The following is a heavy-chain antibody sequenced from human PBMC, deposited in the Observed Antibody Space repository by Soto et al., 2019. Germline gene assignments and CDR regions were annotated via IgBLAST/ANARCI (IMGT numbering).Heavy chain of an antibody. V-gene: IGHV3-23*01. J-gene: IGHJ6*02. Sequence: GGSPRLSCAASGFTFSSYAMSWVRQAPGKGLEWVSAISGSGGSTYYADSVKGRFTISRDNSKNTLYLQMNSLRAEDTAVYYCAKSGGCSSTSCWGYYYYYGMDVWGQGTTVTVSS. CDR2: ISGSGGST. CDR3: AKSGGCSSTSCWGYYYYYGMDV. D-gene: IGHD2-2*01. CDR1: GFTFSSYA.